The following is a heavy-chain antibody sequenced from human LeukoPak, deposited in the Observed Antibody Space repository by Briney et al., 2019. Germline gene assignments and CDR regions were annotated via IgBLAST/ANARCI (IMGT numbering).Heavy chain of an antibody. CDR1: GFTFSSYS. D-gene: IGHD6-13*01. Sequence: GGSLRLSCAASGFTFSSYSMNGVRQAPGKGLEWVSSISSSSSYIYYADSVKGRFTISRDNAKNSLYLQMNSLRAEDTAVYYCARDLGIAAAGTSSDWGQGTLVTVSS. J-gene: IGHJ4*02. CDR2: ISSSSSYI. V-gene: IGHV3-21*01. CDR3: ARDLGIAAAGTSSD.